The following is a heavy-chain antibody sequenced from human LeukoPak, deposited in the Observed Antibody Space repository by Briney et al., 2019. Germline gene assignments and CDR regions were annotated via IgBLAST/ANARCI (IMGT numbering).Heavy chain of an antibody. V-gene: IGHV4-34*01. D-gene: IGHD6-19*01. CDR2: INHSGST. CDR1: GGSFSGYY. CDR3: ASHSSGWYTDAFDI. J-gene: IGHJ3*02. Sequence: SETLSLTCAVYGGSFSGYYWSWVRQPPGKGLEWIGEINHSGSTNYNPSLTRPVTISVATSKTQFSLKLSSVTAADTAVYYCASHSSGWYTDAFDIWGQGTMVTVSS.